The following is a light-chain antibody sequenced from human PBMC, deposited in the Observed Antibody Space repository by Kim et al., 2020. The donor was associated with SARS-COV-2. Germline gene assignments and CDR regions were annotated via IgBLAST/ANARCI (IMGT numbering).Light chain of an antibody. CDR1: SSDVGGYNY. J-gene: IGLJ2*01. Sequence: GQSVTISCTGTSSDVGGYNYVSWYQQHPGKAPKLMIYEVSKRPSGVPDRFSGSKSGNTASLTVSGLQAEDEADYYCSSYAGSNNVVFGGGTKPTVL. CDR2: EVS. CDR3: SSYAGSNNVV. V-gene: IGLV2-8*01.